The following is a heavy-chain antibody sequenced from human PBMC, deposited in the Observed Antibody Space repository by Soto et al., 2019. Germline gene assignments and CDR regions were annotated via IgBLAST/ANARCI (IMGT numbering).Heavy chain of an antibody. Sequence: QLHLQESGPGLVKPSETLSLTCSVSGGSIDSSNFYWGWIRQPPGEGLEWIGSTYYRSNTYYNSSLKSRGTIPVDTSKNHFSLKLNSVTAADTAGYYCARDGACAPLDDWGQGTLVTVSS. CDR1: GGSIDSSNFY. CDR2: TYYRSNT. CDR3: ARDGACAPLDD. J-gene: IGHJ4*02. D-gene: IGHD3-16*01. V-gene: IGHV4-39*02.